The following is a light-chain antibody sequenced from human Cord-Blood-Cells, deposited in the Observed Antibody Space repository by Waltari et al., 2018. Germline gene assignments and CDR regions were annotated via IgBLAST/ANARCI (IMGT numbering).Light chain of an antibody. V-gene: IGLV4-69*01. Sequence: QLLLTQSPSASASLGASVKLTCTLSSGHSSYAIAWHPQQPEKGPRYLMKLNSDGSHSKGDGIPDRFSGSSSGAERYLTISSLQSEDEADYYCQTWGTGIQVFGGGTKLTVL. CDR2: LNSDGSH. J-gene: IGLJ3*02. CDR3: QTWGTGIQV. CDR1: SGHSSYA.